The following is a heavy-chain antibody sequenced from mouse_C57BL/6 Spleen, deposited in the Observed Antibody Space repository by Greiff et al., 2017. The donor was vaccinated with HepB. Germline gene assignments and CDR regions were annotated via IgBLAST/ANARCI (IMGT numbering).Heavy chain of an antibody. CDR2: IYPGSGST. CDR1: GYTFTSYW. D-gene: IGHD3-2*02. V-gene: IGHV1-55*01. Sequence: QVQLQQPGAELVKPGASVKMSCKASGYTFTSYWITWVKQRPGQGLEWIGDIYPGSGSTNYNEKFKSKATLTVDTSSSTAYMQLSSLTSEDSAVYYCARYVSSGPSYYAMDYWGQGTSVTVSS. CDR3: ARYVSSGPSYYAMDY. J-gene: IGHJ4*01.